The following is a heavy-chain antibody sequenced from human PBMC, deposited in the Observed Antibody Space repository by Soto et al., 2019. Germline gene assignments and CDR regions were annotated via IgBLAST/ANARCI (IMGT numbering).Heavy chain of an antibody. Sequence: QVQLQQWGAGLLKPSDTLSLTCAVYGGSFSGYYWSWIRQPPGKGLESIGEINHSGSTNYNPSLKSRVTISVDTSKNQFSLKLSSVTAADTAVYYCASDQYCSSTSCSSLWGQGTLVTVSS. CDR1: GGSFSGYY. CDR3: ASDQYCSSTSCSSL. J-gene: IGHJ4*02. CDR2: INHSGST. D-gene: IGHD2-2*01. V-gene: IGHV4-34*01.